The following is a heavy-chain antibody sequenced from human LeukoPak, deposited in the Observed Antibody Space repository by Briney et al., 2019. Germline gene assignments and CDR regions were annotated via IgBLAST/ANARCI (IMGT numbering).Heavy chain of an antibody. Sequence: GGSLRLSCAASGFTFNDYAMHWVRQAPGKGLEWVSGISWNSGSMGYADSVKGRFTISRDNAKNSLYLLMNSLRVEDTALYYCTKGGSSGLANWFDPWGQGTLVTVSS. CDR3: TKGGSSGLANWFDP. CDR1: GFTFNDYA. J-gene: IGHJ5*02. D-gene: IGHD6-19*01. V-gene: IGHV3-9*01. CDR2: ISWNSGSM.